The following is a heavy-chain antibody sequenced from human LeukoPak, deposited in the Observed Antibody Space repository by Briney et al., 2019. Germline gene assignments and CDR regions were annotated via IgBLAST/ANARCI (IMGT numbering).Heavy chain of an antibody. D-gene: IGHD5-18*01. Sequence: SGGSLRLSCAASGFTFSSYWMSWVRRAPGKGLEWVANIKQDGSEKYYVDSVKGRFTISRDNAKNPLYLQMNSLRAEDTAVYYCATRKRGYSYGFDYWGQGTLVTVSS. CDR2: IKQDGSEK. CDR1: GFTFSSYW. CDR3: ATRKRGYSYGFDY. V-gene: IGHV3-7*01. J-gene: IGHJ4*02.